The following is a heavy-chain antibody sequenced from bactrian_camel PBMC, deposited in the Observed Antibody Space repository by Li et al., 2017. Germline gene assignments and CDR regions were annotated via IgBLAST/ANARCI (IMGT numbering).Heavy chain of an antibody. D-gene: IGHD1*01. CDR3: AADAADEDRFPLLRTRCLSARHLYTY. J-gene: IGHJ4*01. V-gene: IGHV3-2*01. CDR2: VDSDDNT. Sequence: QVQLVESGGGSVQAGGSLRLSCVASEDISRSYCMTWFRQATGKAREAVATVDSDDNTDYADSVKGRFTASRDNAKNTLYLHMDSLKSEDTAMYSCAADAADEDRFPLLRTRCLSARHLYTYWGQGTQVTVS. CDR1: EDISRSYC.